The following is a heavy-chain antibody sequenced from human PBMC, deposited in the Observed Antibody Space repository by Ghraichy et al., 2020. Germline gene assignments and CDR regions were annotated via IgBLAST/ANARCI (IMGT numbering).Heavy chain of an antibody. CDR3: ARSPYYGTNSRGTFDI. V-gene: IGHV4-59*01. CDR1: GGSISSYW. J-gene: IGHJ3*02. Sequence: SETLSLTCTVSGGSISSYWWSWIRQPPGKGLEWLGYISYNGITIYNPSLKSRVTVSVDTSTSQFSLTLRSVTAADTAIYYCARSPYYGTNSRGTFDIWGQGTMVTVSS. CDR2: ISYNGIT. D-gene: IGHD4-23*01.